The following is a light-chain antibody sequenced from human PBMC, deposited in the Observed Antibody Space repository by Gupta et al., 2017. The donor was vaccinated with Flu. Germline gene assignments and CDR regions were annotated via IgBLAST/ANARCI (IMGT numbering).Light chain of an antibody. CDR2: DAS. J-gene: IGKJ5*01. CDR3: RQYSNDPLT. Sequence: DVQITQSPSSLSASVVDRVTITCQASQEISNYLNWYQQKPGKAPKLLIYDASNLETGVPSRFSGRGSGSDFTFTIISLQPADIATHYSRQYSNDPLTFGEGTRLEIK. V-gene: IGKV1-33*01. CDR1: QEISNY.